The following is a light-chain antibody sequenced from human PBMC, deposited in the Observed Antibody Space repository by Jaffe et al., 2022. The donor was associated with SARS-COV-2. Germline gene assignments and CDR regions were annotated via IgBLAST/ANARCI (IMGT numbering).Light chain of an antibody. V-gene: IGLV1-51*01. CDR2: DND. J-gene: IGLJ2*01. CDR3: GTWDNGLAAGV. Sequence: HFELTQPPSVSAAPGQRVTISCSGSSSNIGIEPVAWYQQLPGTAPKLLIYDNDKRPSGSPDRFSGSKSGTSATLAISGLQTGDEGHYYCGTWDNGLAAGVFGGGTKLTVL. CDR1: SSNIGIEP.